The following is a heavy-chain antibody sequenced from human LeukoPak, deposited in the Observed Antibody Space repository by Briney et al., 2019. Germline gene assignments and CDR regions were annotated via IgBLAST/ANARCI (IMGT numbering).Heavy chain of an antibody. V-gene: IGHV4-61*01. D-gene: IGHD2-21*02. CDR2: IYYSGST. J-gene: IGHJ4*02. Sequence: SETLSLTCTVSGGSISSSSYYWSWIRQPPGKGLEWIGYIYYSGSTNYNPSLKSRVTISVDTSKNQFSLKLSSVTAADTAVYYCARGGDHRHFDYWGQGTLVTVSS. CDR1: GGSISSSSYY. CDR3: ARGGDHRHFDY.